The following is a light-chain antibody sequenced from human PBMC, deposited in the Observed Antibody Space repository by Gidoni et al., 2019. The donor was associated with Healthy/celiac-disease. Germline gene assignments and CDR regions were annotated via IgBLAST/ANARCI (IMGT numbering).Light chain of an antibody. V-gene: IGKV1-9*01. CDR3: QQLNSYPRGFT. Sequence: DIKLTQSPSSLSASGGDRVTITCRASQGISSYLAWYQQKPGKAPKLLIYAASTLQIGVPSRPSGSGSGTDFTLTISSLQPEDVATYYCQQLNSYPRGFTFGPGTKVDIK. CDR2: AAS. CDR1: QGISSY. J-gene: IGKJ3*01.